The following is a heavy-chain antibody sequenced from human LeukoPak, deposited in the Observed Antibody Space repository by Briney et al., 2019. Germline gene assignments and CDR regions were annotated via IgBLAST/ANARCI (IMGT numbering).Heavy chain of an antibody. J-gene: IGHJ2*01. Sequence: SGPTLVNPTQPPAFTTTVSGFARITSGVGVGWIRQPPGKALECLALIYWNDDKRYSPSLKSRLTITKDTSKNQMVLTMTNMAAGETTTQQCITVDENTGDSVSWYFALWGRGTLVTVSS. CDR1: GFARITSGVG. CDR2: IYWNDDK. D-gene: IGHD2-21*02. V-gene: IGHV2-5*01. CDR3: ITVDENTGDSVSWYFAL.